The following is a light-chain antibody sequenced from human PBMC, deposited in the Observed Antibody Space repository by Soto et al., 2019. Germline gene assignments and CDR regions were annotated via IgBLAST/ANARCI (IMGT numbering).Light chain of an antibody. V-gene: IGLV2-14*01. Sequence: QSVLTQPASVSGSPGQSITISCTGTSSDVGAYNYVSWYQHHPGKVPKLLIYEVTNRPSGVSDRFSGSKSGNTASLTISGLQAADEADYYCSSKRDSSTLFVFGTGTKVTAL. J-gene: IGLJ1*01. CDR1: SSDVGAYNY. CDR2: EVT. CDR3: SSKRDSSTLFV.